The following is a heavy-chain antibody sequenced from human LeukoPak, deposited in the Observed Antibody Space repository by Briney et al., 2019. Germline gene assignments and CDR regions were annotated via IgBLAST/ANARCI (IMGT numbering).Heavy chain of an antibody. CDR2: IYHSGST. V-gene: IGHV4-38-2*02. CDR1: GYSISSGYY. D-gene: IGHD2-2*02. CDR3: ASEYCSSTSCYSRGGYFDY. J-gene: IGHJ4*02. Sequence: PSETLSLTCTVSGYSISSGYYWGWIRQPPGKGLEWIGSIYHSGSTYYNPSLKSRVTISVDPSKHQFSLKLSSVTAADTAVYYCASEYCSSTSCYSRGGYFDYWGQGTLVTVSS.